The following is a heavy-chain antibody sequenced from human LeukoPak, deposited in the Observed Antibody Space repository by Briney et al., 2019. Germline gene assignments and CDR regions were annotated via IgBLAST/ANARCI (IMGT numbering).Heavy chain of an antibody. CDR3: ARVVTGTLNWFDP. J-gene: IGHJ5*02. D-gene: IGHD1-7*01. CDR1: GYSISSGYY. V-gene: IGHV4-38-2*02. CDR2: IYYSGST. Sequence: SETLSLTCTVSGYSISSGYYWGWIRQPPGKGLEWIGSIYYSGSTYYNPSLKSRVTISVDTSKNQFSLKLSSVTAADTAVYYCARVVTGTLNWFDPWGQGTLVTVSS.